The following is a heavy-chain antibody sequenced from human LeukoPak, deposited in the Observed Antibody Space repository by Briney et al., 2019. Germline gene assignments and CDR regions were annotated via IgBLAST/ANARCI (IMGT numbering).Heavy chain of an antibody. D-gene: IGHD6-6*01. V-gene: IGHV1-2*02. CDR2: INPNSGGT. Sequence: GASVKVSCKASGYTFTGYYMHWVRQAPGQGLEWMGWINPNSGGTNYAQKFQGRVTMTRDTSISTAYMELSRLRPDDTAVYYCAREYSSSSDYYYYGMDVWGQGTTVTVSS. CDR1: GYTFTGYY. CDR3: AREYSSSSDYYYYGMDV. J-gene: IGHJ6*02.